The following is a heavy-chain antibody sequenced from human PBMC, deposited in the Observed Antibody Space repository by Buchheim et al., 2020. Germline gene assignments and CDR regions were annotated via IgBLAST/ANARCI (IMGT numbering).Heavy chain of an antibody. J-gene: IGHJ6*02. CDR1: GFTFSSYE. Sequence: EVQLVESGGGLVQPGGSLRLSCAASGFTFSSYEMNWVRQAPGKGLEWDSYISSSGSTIYYADSVKGRFTISRDNAKNSLYLQMNSLRAEDTAVYYCASAPYYDILTGYRYYYYGMDVWGQGTT. CDR3: ASAPYYDILTGYRYYYYGMDV. CDR2: ISSSGSTI. V-gene: IGHV3-48*03. D-gene: IGHD3-9*01.